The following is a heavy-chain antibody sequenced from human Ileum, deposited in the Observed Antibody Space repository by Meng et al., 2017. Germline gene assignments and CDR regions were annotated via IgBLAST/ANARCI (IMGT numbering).Heavy chain of an antibody. CDR2: IHKDGSAT. CDR3: ARDSEAVGATIDY. D-gene: IGHD1-26*01. CDR1: GFTFSNYW. J-gene: IGHJ4*02. V-gene: IGHV3-74*01. Sequence: EVHLVESGGDVIQPGGSLRLPCAASGFTFSNYWMHWVRQAPGKGLVWVSRIHKDGSATAYADSVKGRFTISRDNAKNTLYLQMNSLRVEDTAVYYCARDSEAVGATIDYWGQGTLVTVSS.